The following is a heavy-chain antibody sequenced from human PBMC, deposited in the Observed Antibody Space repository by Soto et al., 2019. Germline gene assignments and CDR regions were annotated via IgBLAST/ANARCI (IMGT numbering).Heavy chain of an antibody. D-gene: IGHD1-1*01. CDR1: GVTVSSYA. Sequence: SGVTVSSYAVTWVRKKKGKGLEWVSVIRGTGDTTYYADSVKGRFTISRDNSKNTLYLQMSSLRAEDTAIYYCAKQQGPGTPYYYAMDVWGQGTTVTVSS. J-gene: IGHJ6*02. CDR3: AKQQGPGTPYYYAMDV. CDR2: IRGTGDTT. V-gene: IGHV3-23*01.